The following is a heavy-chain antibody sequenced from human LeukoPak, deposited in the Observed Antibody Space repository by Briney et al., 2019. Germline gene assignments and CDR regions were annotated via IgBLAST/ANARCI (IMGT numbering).Heavy chain of an antibody. CDR1: GFTFSSYG. Sequence: GGSLRLSCAASGFTFSSYGMHWVRQAPGKGLEWVAFIRYDGSNKYYADSVKGRFTISRDNSKNTLYLQMNSLRAEDTAVYYCAKDSPRGSIAARSRLDYWGQGTLVTVSS. D-gene: IGHD6-6*01. CDR2: IRYDGSNK. V-gene: IGHV3-30*02. CDR3: AKDSPRGSIAARSRLDY. J-gene: IGHJ4*02.